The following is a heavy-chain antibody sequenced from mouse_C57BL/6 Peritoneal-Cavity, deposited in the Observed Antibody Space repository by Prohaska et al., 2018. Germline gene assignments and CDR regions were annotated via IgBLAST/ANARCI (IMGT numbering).Heavy chain of an antibody. CDR3: ARSGSNYLWFAY. CDR1: GYTFTTYG. D-gene: IGHD2-5*01. V-gene: IGHV9-3*01. Sequence: QIQLVQSGPELKKPGETVKISCKASGYTFTTYGMSWVKQAPGKGLKWMGWINTYSGVPTYADDFKGRFAFSLETSASTAYLQINNLKNEDTATDFCARSGSNYLWFAYWGQGTLVTVSA. J-gene: IGHJ3*01. CDR2: INTYSGVP.